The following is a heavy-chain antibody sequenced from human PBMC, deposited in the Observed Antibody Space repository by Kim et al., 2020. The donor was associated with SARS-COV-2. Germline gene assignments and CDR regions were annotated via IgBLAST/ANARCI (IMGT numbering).Heavy chain of an antibody. Sequence: ASVKVSCKASGYTFTRYGMHWVRQAPGQGLEWMGWINTNTGNPTYAQGFTGRFVFSLDTSVSTACLQISSLKAEDTAVYYCARGSGKTNYYGMDVWGQGTTVTVSS. V-gene: IGHV7-4-1*02. D-gene: IGHD3-10*01. J-gene: IGHJ6*02. CDR2: INTNTGNP. CDR1: GYTFTRYG. CDR3: ARGSGKTNYYGMDV.